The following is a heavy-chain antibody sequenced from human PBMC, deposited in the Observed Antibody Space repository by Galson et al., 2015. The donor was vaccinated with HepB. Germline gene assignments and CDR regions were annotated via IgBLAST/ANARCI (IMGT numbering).Heavy chain of an antibody. Sequence: SLRLSCAASGFTSSGSAIHWVRQASGKGLEWVGRVRSKASNYATAYAASLKGRFTISRDDSKNTAYLNMKGLKTEDTAVDYCPRLGDLSGYSSSWGQGTLVTVSS. CDR2: VRSKASNYAT. D-gene: IGHD6-13*01. CDR3: PRLGDLSGYSSS. J-gene: IGHJ4*02. V-gene: IGHV3-73*01. CDR1: GFTSSGSA.